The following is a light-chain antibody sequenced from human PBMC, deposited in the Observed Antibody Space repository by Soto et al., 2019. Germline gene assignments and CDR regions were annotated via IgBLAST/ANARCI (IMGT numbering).Light chain of an antibody. CDR2: ENN. J-gene: IGLJ3*02. CDR1: SSNIGNNY. V-gene: IGLV1-51*02. CDR3: GTWDSGLSALV. Sequence: QSVLTQPPSVSAAPGQKVTISCSGSSSNIGNNYVSWYQQLPGTAPKLLIYENNKRPSGIPDRFSGSKSGTSATLGITGLQTGDEADYYCGTWDSGLSALVFGGGTKVTVL.